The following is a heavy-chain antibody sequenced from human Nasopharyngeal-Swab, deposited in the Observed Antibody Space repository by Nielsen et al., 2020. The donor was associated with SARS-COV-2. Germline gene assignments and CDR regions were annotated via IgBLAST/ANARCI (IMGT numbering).Heavy chain of an antibody. Sequence: GESLKISCAASGFTFNNYNFNWVRQAPGKGLEWVSSISSSSSYIYYADSVKGRFTISRDNAKDSLFLQMHSLRAEDAGLYYCARDLSGKYYYYYGLDVWGQGTTVTVSS. CDR3: ARDLSGKYYYYYGLDV. J-gene: IGHJ6*02. CDR2: ISSSSSYI. V-gene: IGHV3-21*01. CDR1: GFTFNNYN. D-gene: IGHD1-26*01.